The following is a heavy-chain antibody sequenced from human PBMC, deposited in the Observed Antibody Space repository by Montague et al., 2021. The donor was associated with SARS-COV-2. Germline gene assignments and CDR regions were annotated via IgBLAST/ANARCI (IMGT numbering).Heavy chain of an antibody. V-gene: IGHV3-30*04. J-gene: IGHJ6*02. CDR2: ISYDGSNK. D-gene: IGHD4-23*01. CDR1: GFTFTNYA. Sequence: SLRLSCAASGFTFTNYAMHWVRQAPGKGLERVAVISYDGSNKYYVDSVKGRFTISRDNSKNTLYLQMNSLRAEDTAVYYCASSEGLTVVTGYYYGMGVWGQGTTITVSS. CDR3: ASSEGLTVVTGYYYGMGV.